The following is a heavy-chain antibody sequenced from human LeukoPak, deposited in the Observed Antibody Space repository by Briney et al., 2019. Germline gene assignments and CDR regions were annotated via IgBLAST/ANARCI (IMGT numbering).Heavy chain of an antibody. V-gene: IGHV4-34*01. CDR2: ISHSGGT. D-gene: IGHD3-9*01. CDR3: ARTLDTTGYFRNFDY. CDR1: GGSFRGYY. Sequence: SETLSLTCGIYGGSFRGYYWSWIRQAPGKGLEWIGEISHSGGTNYNPSLKSRVTISGDTSKNQFSLTLYSVTAADTAVYYCARTLDTTGYFRNFDYWGQGSPVTVSS. J-gene: IGHJ4*02.